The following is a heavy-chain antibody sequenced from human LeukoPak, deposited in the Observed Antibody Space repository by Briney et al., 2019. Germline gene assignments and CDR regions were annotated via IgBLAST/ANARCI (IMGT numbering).Heavy chain of an antibody. V-gene: IGHV1-18*01. D-gene: IGHD3-9*01. CDR1: GYTFTSYG. Sequence: ASVKVSCKASGYTFTSYGISWVRQAPGQGLEWMGWISAYNGNTNYAQKFQGRVTITADKSTSTAYMELSSLRSEDTAVYYCAGDRDWRSMDYFDYWGQGTLVTVSS. J-gene: IGHJ4*02. CDR2: ISAYNGNT. CDR3: AGDRDWRSMDYFDY.